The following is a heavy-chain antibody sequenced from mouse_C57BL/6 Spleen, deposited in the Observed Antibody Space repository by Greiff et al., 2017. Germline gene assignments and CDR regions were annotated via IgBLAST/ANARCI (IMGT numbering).Heavy chain of an antibody. CDR2: IRNKANNHAT. CDR3: TTCSSSYWCFDF. V-gene: IGHV6-6*01. J-gene: IGHJ1*03. Sequence: EVKLEESGGGLVQPGGSMKLSCAASGFTFSDAWMDWVSQSPEKGLEWVAEIRNKANNHATYYAESVKGRFTISRDDSKSSVYLQMNSLRAEDTGIYYCTTCSSSYWCFDFWGTGTTVTVSS. CDR1: GFTFSDAW. D-gene: IGHD1-1*01.